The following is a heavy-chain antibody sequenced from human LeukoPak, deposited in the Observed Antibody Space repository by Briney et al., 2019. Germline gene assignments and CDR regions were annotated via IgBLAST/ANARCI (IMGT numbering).Heavy chain of an antibody. V-gene: IGHV1-18*01. CDR1: GYTFSSYG. J-gene: IGHJ6*02. Sequence: ASVKVSCKATGYTFSSYGITWVRQAPGQGLEWMGWISGYNGDTNYAQKFQGRVTMTRNTSISTAYMELSSLRSEDTAVYYCARAETRYYYYYGMDVWGQGTTVTVSS. CDR2: ISGYNGDT. CDR3: ARAETRYYYYYGMDV.